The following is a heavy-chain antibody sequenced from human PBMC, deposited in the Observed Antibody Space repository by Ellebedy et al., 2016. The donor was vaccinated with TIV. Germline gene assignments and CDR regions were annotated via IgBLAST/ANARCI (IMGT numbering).Heavy chain of an antibody. D-gene: IGHD1-14*01. J-gene: IGHJ4*02. CDR2: ISGHNGNT. CDR3: ARDPHTTDRYVEGRHFDF. CDR1: GYTFSTYG. V-gene: IGHV1-18*01. Sequence: AASVKVSCKASGYTFSTYGISWVRQAPGQGLEWMGWISGHNGNTKLAQKVQGRVTMTTETSTSTAYMELRSLRSDDTAIYYCARDPHTTDRYVEGRHFDFWGQGTQVTVSS.